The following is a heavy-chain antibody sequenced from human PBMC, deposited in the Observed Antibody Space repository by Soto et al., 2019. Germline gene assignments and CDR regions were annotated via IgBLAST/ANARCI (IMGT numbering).Heavy chain of an antibody. CDR3: AREYTMIVVAIEDAFDI. D-gene: IGHD3-22*01. CDR1: GFTFGDYA. V-gene: IGHV3-49*04. J-gene: IGHJ3*02. Sequence: GGSLRLSCTASGFTFGDYAMSWVRQAPGKGLEWVGFIRSKAYGGTTEYAASVKGRFTISRDDSKSIAYLQMNSLKTEDTAVYYCAREYTMIVVAIEDAFDIWGQGTMVTVSS. CDR2: IRSKAYGGTT.